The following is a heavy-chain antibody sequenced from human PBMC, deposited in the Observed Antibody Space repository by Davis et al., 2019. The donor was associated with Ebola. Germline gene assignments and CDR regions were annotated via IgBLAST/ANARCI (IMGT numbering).Heavy chain of an antibody. D-gene: IGHD2-15*01. J-gene: IGHJ4*02. CDR3: ARDSGLGYCSGGSCYLFDY. CDR1: GFTFSSYG. CDR2: IWYDGSNK. Sequence: GESLKISCAASGFTFSSYGMHWVRQAPGKGLEWVAVIWYDGSNKYYADSVKGRFTISRDNSKNTLYLQMNSLRAEDTAVYYCARDSGLGYCSGGSCYLFDYWGQGTLVTVSS. V-gene: IGHV3-33*01.